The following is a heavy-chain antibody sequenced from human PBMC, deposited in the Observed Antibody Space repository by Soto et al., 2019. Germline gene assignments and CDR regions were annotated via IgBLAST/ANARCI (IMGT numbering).Heavy chain of an antibody. J-gene: IGHJ5*02. V-gene: IGHV4-39*07. Sequence: SETLSLTCTVSGGSISSSSSYWGWIRQPPGKGLEWVGNIYYLGNTNYNPSLGSRVTISVDTSKNQFSLKLSSVTAADTAVYYCARIKYNWFDPWGQGTLVTVSS. CDR3: ARIKYNWFDP. CDR1: GGSISSSSSY. CDR2: IYYLGNT.